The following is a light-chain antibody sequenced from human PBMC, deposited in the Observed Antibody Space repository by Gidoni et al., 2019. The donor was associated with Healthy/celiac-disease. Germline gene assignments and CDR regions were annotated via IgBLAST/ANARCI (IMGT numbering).Light chain of an antibody. CDR3: QQYDNLPLT. Sequence: DIQLTQSQSSLSASVGDRVTITCQASQDISNYLNWYQQKPGKAPKLLIYDASNLETGVPSRFSGSGSGTDFTFTISSLQPEDIATYYCQQYDNLPLTVGGGTKVEIK. CDR2: DAS. V-gene: IGKV1-33*01. CDR1: QDISNY. J-gene: IGKJ4*01.